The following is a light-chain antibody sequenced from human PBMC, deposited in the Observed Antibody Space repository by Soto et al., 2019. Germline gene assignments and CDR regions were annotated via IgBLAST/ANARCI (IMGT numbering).Light chain of an antibody. Sequence: EIVMTQSPATLSVSPGERATLSCRASQSVXXXVARYQHKPCQAPRLLTYSASTSAXGTPDRFSGRGSGTDXXXXXXXXXXXDSGVDYWXQCNDWPHTFGQGTKLEIK. CDR1: QSVXXX. V-gene: IGKV3-15*01. CDR3: XQCNDWPHT. J-gene: IGKJ2*01. CDR2: SAS.